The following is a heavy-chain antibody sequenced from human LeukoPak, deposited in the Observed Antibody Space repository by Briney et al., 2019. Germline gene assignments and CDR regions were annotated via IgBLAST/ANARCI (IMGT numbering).Heavy chain of an antibody. Sequence: GGSLRLSCAASGFTFSSYAMSWVRQAPGKGLEWVSAISGSGGSTYYADSVKGRFTISRDNSKNTLYLQMNSLRAEDTAVYYCASTAVAGTNYYYYYGMDVWGQGTTVTVSS. J-gene: IGHJ6*02. CDR1: GFTFSSYA. CDR2: ISGSGGST. CDR3: ASTAVAGTNYYYYYGMDV. V-gene: IGHV3-23*01. D-gene: IGHD6-19*01.